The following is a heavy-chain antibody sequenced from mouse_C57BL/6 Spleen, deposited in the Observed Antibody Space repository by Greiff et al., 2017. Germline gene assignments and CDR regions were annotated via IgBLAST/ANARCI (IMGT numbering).Heavy chain of an antibody. V-gene: IGHV1-50*01. CDR1: GYTFTSYW. D-gene: IGHD4-1*01. J-gene: IGHJ3*01. CDR3: ARATGKRFAY. Sequence: VQLQQSGAELVKPGASVKLSCKASGYTFTSYWMQWVKQRPGQGLEWIGEIDPSDSYTNYNPKFKGKATLTVDTSSSTAYMQLSSLTSEDSAVYYCARATGKRFAYWGQGTLVTVSA. CDR2: IDPSDSYT.